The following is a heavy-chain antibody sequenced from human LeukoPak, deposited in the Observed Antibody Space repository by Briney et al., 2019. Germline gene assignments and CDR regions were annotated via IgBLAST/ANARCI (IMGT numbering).Heavy chain of an antibody. D-gene: IGHD6-19*01. CDR1: GFTFRNYG. CDR3: ASGRKYSSAWYFDY. CDR2: IYYDGSDK. J-gene: IGHJ4*02. Sequence: PGGSLRLSCAASGFTFRNYGMHWVRQAPGKGLEWVAIIYYDGSDKYYADSVKGRFTISRDNSKNTLYLQMNSLRAEDTAVHYCASGRKYSSAWYFDYWGQGTLVTVSS. V-gene: IGHV3-33*01.